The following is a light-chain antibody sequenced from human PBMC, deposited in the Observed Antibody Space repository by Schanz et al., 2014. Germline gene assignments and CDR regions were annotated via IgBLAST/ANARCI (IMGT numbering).Light chain of an antibody. CDR1: SSGVGDLNH. CDR3: CSYAGSYTLV. Sequence: QSALTQPRSVSGSPGQSVSISCTGTSSGVGDLNHVSWYQQLPGKAPRLLIYDVSKRPSGVPDRFSGSKSGNTASLTISGLQAEDEADYYCCSYAGSYTLVFGGGTKLTVL. J-gene: IGLJ2*01. V-gene: IGLV2-11*01. CDR2: DVS.